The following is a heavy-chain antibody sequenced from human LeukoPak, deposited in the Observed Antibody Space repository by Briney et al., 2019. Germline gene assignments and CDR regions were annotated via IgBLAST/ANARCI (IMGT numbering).Heavy chain of an antibody. V-gene: IGHV4-39*01. Sequence: SETLSLTCTVSGGSISSSSYYWGWIRQPPGKGLEWIGSIYYSGSTYYNPSLKSRVAISVDTSKNQFSLKLSSVTAADTAVYYCARLSRGRWVYYFDYWGQGTLVTVSS. J-gene: IGHJ4*02. D-gene: IGHD3-10*01. CDR1: GGSISSSSYY. CDR2: IYYSGST. CDR3: ARLSRGRWVYYFDY.